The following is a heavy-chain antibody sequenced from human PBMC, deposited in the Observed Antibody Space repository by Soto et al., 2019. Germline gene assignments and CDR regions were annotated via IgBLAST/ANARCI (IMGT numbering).Heavy chain of an antibody. V-gene: IGHV1-69*13. CDR2: IIPIFGTA. D-gene: IGHD1-7*01. CDR1: GGTFSSYA. CDR3: ARWLTGTYYGMDV. J-gene: IGHJ6*02. Sequence: SVKVSCKASGGTFSSYAISWVRQAPGQGLEWMGGIIPIFGTANYAQKFQGRVTITADESTSTAYMELSSLRSEDTAVYYCARWLTGTYYGMDVWGQGTTVTVSS.